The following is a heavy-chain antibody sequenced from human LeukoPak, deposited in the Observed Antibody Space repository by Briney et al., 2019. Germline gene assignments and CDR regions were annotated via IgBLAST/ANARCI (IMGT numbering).Heavy chain of an antibody. CDR3: ARGVAAAGRLVDY. Sequence: GESLKISCAASGFTFSSYNMNWVRQAPGKGLEWVSYISSSSSTIYYADSVKGRFTISRDNANNSLYLQMNSLRDEDTAVYYCARGVAAAGRLVDYWGQGTLVTVSS. J-gene: IGHJ4*02. CDR1: GFTFSSYN. CDR2: ISSSSSTI. V-gene: IGHV3-48*02. D-gene: IGHD6-13*01.